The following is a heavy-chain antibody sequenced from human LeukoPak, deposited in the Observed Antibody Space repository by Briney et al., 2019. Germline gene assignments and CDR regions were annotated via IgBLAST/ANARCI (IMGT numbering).Heavy chain of an antibody. J-gene: IGHJ4*02. D-gene: IGHD6-13*01. CDR2: ISGSGGST. CDR1: GFTFSNYA. CDR3: AKEKPKNIAAAGSDY. V-gene: IGHV3-23*01. Sequence: PGGSLRLSCAASGFTFSNYAMRWVRQAPGKGLEWVSAISGSGGSTYYADSVKGRFTISRDNSKNTLYLQMNSLRAEDTAVYYCAKEKPKNIAAAGSDYWGQGTLVTVSS.